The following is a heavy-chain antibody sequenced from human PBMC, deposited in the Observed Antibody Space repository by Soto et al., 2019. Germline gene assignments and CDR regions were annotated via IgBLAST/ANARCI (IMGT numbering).Heavy chain of an antibody. V-gene: IGHV1-69*06. Sequence: GASVKVSCKASGGTFSSYAISWVRQAPGQGLEWMGGIIPIFGTANYAQKFQGRVTITADKSTSTAYMELSSLRSEDTAVYYCARGIVTHARDDSSSSRYYYYGMDVWGQGTTVTVSS. D-gene: IGHD6-6*01. J-gene: IGHJ6*02. CDR3: ARGIVTHARDDSSSSRYYYYGMDV. CDR2: IIPIFGTA. CDR1: GGTFSSYA.